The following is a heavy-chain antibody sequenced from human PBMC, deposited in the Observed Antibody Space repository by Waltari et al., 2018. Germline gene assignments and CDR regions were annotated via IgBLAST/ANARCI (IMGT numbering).Heavy chain of an antibody. CDR3: AREGISYYGSGEGNWFDP. CDR2: ISYDGSNK. V-gene: IGHV3-30-3*01. Sequence: QVQLVESGGGVVQPGRSLRLSCAASGFTFSSYAMHWLRQAPGKGLEWVAVISYDGSNKYYADSVKGRFTISRDNSKTTLYLQMNSLRAEDTAVYYCAREGISYYGSGEGNWFDPWGQGTLVTVSS. D-gene: IGHD3-10*01. CDR1: GFTFSSYA. J-gene: IGHJ5*02.